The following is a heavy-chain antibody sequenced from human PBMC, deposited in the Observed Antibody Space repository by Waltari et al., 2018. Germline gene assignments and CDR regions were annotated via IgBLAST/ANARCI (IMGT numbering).Heavy chain of an antibody. V-gene: IGHV4-34*02. CDR3: ARDARDWEAVANTYFDS. D-gene: IGHD6-19*01. CDR1: GGPFSGYY. Sequence: QVQLQQWGAGLLKPSETLSLTCAVYGGPFSGYYWSWIRQPPGKGLEWIGEVDHSGSANDGPSLKSRATISGDTSKKQFSLTLTSVTAADTAVYYCARDARDWEAVANTYFDSWGQGTLVAVSS. J-gene: IGHJ4*02. CDR2: VDHSGSA.